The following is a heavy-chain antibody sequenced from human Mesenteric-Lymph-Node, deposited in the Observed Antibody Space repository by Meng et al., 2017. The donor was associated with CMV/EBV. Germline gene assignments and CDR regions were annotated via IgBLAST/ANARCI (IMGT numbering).Heavy chain of an antibody. CDR2: TYYRSKWYN. D-gene: IGHD2-2*01. J-gene: IGHJ6*02. V-gene: IGHV6-1*01. CDR3: ARELTRSGIVVVPDYYYYGMDV. Sequence: AWNWIRQSPSRGLEWLGRTYYRSKWYNDYAVSVKSRITINPDTSKNQFSLQLNSVTPEDTAVYYCARELTRSGIVVVPDYYYYGMDVWGQGTTVTVS. CDR1: A.